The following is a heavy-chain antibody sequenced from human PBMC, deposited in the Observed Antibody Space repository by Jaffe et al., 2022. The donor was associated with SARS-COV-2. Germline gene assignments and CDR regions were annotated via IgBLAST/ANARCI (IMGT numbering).Heavy chain of an antibody. CDR1: GFTFSTYG. CDR2: IRYDGKNE. D-gene: IGHD3-10*01. Sequence: QVKLVESGGGVVQPGMSLRLSCAASGFTFSTYGMHWVRQAPGKGLEWVAIIRYDGKNEDYADSVKGRFTISRDNSKNTLYLQMNSLRAEDTAMYYCARDFKKGSYFDDWGQGTLVTVSS. J-gene: IGHJ4*02. V-gene: IGHV3-33*01. CDR3: ARDFKKGSYFDD.